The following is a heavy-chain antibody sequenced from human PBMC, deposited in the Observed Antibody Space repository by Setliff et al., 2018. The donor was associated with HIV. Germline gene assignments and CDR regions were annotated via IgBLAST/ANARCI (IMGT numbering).Heavy chain of an antibody. Sequence: SETLSLTCTVSGYSINSSHFWGWIRQPPGKGLEWVGSIYYSGTTYYNPSLKSRVTISVDTSKNHLSLKLTSVTAADTGLYYCVFGLRFSPFDNWGQGTLVTVSS. CDR2: IYYSGTT. D-gene: IGHD5-12*01. CDR3: VFGLRFSPFDN. V-gene: IGHV4-38-2*02. CDR1: GYSINSSHF. J-gene: IGHJ4*02.